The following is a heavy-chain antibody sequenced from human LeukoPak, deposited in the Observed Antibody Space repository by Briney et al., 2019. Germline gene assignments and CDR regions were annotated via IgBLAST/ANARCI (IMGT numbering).Heavy chain of an antibody. J-gene: IGHJ4*02. CDR3: ARARGKVGATRQYFDY. D-gene: IGHD1-26*01. CDR2: IYTSGST. CDR1: GVSISSYY. Sequence: SETLSLTCTVSGVSISSYYWSWIRQPAGKGLEWIGRIYTSGSTNYNPSLKSRVTMSVDTSKNQFSLKLSSVTAADTAVYYCARARGKVGATRQYFDYWGQGTLVTVSS. V-gene: IGHV4-4*07.